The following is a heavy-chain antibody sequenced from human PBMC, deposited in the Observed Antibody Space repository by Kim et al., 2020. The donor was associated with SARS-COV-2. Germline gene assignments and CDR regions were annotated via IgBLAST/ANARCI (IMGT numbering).Heavy chain of an antibody. CDR3: ARRLSNTSGWGSHYCDL. V-gene: IGHV4-34*01. Sequence: SETLSLTCAVYGGSFSGYYWSWIRQPPGKGLEWVGEINHSGRTNYNPSLKSGVSISVDTSKNQFSLKLTSVTGADAAVDFCARRLSNTSGWGSHYCDLWG. D-gene: IGHD3-16*01. J-gene: IGHJ2*01. CDR1: GGSFSGYY. CDR2: INHSGRT.